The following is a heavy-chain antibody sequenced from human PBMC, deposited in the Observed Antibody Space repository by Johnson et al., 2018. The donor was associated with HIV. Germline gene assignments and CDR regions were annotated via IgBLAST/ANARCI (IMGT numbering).Heavy chain of an antibody. CDR2: IYSGGST. V-gene: IGHV3-53*01. Sequence: VQLVESGGGLIQPGGSLRLSCAASGFTVSSNYMSWVRQAPGKGLEWVSVIYSGGSTYYADSVKGRFTISRDNSKNTLYLQMNSLRAGDTAVYYGAKSQPRRFRSCSVALNIWGQGTMVTVSS. J-gene: IGHJ3*02. CDR1: GFTVSSNY. D-gene: IGHD3-10*02. CDR3: AKSQPRRFRSCSVALNI.